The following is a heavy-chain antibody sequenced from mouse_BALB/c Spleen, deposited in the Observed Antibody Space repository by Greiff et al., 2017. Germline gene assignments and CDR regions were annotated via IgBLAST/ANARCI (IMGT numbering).Heavy chain of an antibody. Sequence: EVKVVESGGGLVKPGGSLKLSCAASGFTFSSYAMSWVRQSPEKRLVWVAEISSGGSYTYYPDTVTGRFTISRDNAKNTLYLEMSSLRSEDTAMYYCARGGTTGAMDYWGQGTSVTVSS. CDR3: ARGGTTGAMDY. CDR1: GFTFSSYA. D-gene: IGHD4-1*01. J-gene: IGHJ4*01. CDR2: ISSGGSYT. V-gene: IGHV5-9-4*01.